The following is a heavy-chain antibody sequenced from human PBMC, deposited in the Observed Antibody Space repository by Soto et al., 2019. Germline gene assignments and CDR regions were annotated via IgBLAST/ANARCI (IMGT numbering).Heavy chain of an antibody. D-gene: IGHD6-25*01. Sequence: EVQLVESGGGLVQPGGSLRLSCAASGFTVSRHYMSWVRQAPGKGLEWVSGIYSTDSTYYADSVKGRFSISRDISKNTLYLQMNSLRAEDTAVYYCAAASADYYYDGMDVWGQGTTVTVSS. CDR3: AAASADYYYDGMDV. J-gene: IGHJ6*02. CDR2: IYSTDST. V-gene: IGHV3-66*01. CDR1: GFTVSRHY.